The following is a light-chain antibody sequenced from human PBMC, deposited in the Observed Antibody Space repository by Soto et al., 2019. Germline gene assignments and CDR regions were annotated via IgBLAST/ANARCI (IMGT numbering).Light chain of an antibody. Sequence: QSALTQPPSVSGAPGQRVTISCTGSSSNIGAGYDVHWYQQLPGTGPKLLIYANSNRPSGVPDRFSGSKSDTSASLAITGLRAEDEADYYCQSYDSSLSGYVFGAGTRSPS. J-gene: IGLJ1*01. CDR3: QSYDSSLSGYV. CDR2: ANS. V-gene: IGLV1-40*01. CDR1: SSNIGAGYD.